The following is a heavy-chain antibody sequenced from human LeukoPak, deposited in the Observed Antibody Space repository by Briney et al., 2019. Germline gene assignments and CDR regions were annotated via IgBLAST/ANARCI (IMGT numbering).Heavy chain of an antibody. CDR3: ARLGYCSSTSCHQXDY. V-gene: IGHV5-51*01. Sequence: GESLKISCKGSGYSFTSYWIGWVRQMPGKGLEWMGIIYPGDSDTRYSPSFQGQVTISADKSITTAYLQWSSLKASDTAIYYCARLGYCSSTSCHQXDYWGQGTLVTVSS. CDR2: IYPGDSDT. D-gene: IGHD2-2*01. J-gene: IGHJ4*02. CDR1: GYSFTSYW.